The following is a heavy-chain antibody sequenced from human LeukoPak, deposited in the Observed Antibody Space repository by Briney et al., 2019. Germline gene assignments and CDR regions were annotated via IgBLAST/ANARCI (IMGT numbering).Heavy chain of an antibody. Sequence: VASVKVSCKASGGTFSSYAISWVRQAPGQGLEWMGGIIPIFGTANYAQKFQGRVTITTDESTSTAHMELSSLRSEDTAVYYCARSPCYCSSTSCALDYWGQGTLVTVSS. V-gene: IGHV1-69*05. CDR3: ARSPCYCSSTSCALDY. D-gene: IGHD2-2*01. CDR2: IIPIFGTA. CDR1: GGTFSSYA. J-gene: IGHJ4*02.